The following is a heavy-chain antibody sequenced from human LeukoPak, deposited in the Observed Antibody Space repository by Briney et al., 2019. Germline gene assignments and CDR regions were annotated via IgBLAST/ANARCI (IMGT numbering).Heavy chain of an antibody. CDR1: GGTFSSYA. J-gene: IGHJ6*02. CDR2: IIPIFGTA. V-gene: IGHV1-69*13. CDR3: ARGNYYGSGPPYYYYGMDV. D-gene: IGHD3-10*01. Sequence: SVKVSCKASGGTFSSYAISWVRQAPGQGLEWMGGIIPIFGTANYAQKFQGRVTITADESTSTAYLELSSLRSEDTAVYYCARGNYYGSGPPYYYYGMDVWGQGTTVTVSS.